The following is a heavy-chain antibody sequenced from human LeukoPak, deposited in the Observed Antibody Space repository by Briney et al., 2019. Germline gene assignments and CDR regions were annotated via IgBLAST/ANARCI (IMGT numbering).Heavy chain of an antibody. CDR3: ATGGGSYNEAFDI. V-gene: IGHV4-59*01. J-gene: IGHJ3*02. D-gene: IGHD1-26*01. CDR2: IHYSGST. Sequence: SETLSLTCSVSGGSISNYYWSWLRQPPGKGLEWIGYIHYSGSTNYNPSLRSRVTISVDTSKNQFSLKLSSVTAADTAVYYCATGGGSYNEAFDIWGQGTMVTVSS. CDR1: GGSISNYY.